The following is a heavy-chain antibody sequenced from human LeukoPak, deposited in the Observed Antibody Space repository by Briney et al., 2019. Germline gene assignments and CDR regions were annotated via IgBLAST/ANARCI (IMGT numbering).Heavy chain of an antibody. CDR2: IKSKTDGGTT. V-gene: IGHV3-15*01. D-gene: IGHD3-22*01. CDR1: GFTFSNAW. Sequence: GGSLRLSCAASGFTFSNAWMSWVRQAPGKGLEWVGRIKSKTDGGTTGYAAPVKGRFTISRDDSKNTLYLQMNSLKTEDTAVSYCTTDGSSGYSFDYWGQGTLVTVSS. J-gene: IGHJ4*02. CDR3: TTDGSSGYSFDY.